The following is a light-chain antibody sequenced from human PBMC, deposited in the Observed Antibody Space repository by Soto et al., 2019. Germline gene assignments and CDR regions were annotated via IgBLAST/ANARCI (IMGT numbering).Light chain of an antibody. J-gene: IGKJ4*01. Sequence: DIQMTQSPSSLSASVGDRVTITCRASQTIRNYLNWYQQKPGKAPKVLISATSNLQSGVPSRFSGSGSGTDFTLTISSLQPEDFATYYCQQAYTTPLTFGGGTKVEI. CDR2: ATS. CDR3: QQAYTTPLT. CDR1: QTIRNY. V-gene: IGKV1-39*01.